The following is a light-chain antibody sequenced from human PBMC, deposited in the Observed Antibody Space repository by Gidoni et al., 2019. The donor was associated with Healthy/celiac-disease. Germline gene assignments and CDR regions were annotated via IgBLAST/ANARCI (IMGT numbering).Light chain of an antibody. CDR3: QQSYSTPLT. CDR2: AAS. CDR1: QSISSY. Sequence: GARCDITCRASQSISSYLNWYQQKPGKAPKLLIYAASSLQSGVPSRFSGSGSGTDFTLTISSLQPEDFATYYCQQSYSTPLTFGGXTKVEIK. V-gene: IGKV1-39*01. J-gene: IGKJ4*01.